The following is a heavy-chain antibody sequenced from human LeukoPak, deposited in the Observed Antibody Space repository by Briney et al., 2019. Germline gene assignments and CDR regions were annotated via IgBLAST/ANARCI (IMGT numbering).Heavy chain of an antibody. J-gene: IGHJ4*02. D-gene: IGHD3-3*01. Sequence: PGGSLRLSCAASGFTFSSYAMSWVRQAPGKGLEWVSAISGSGGSTYYADSVKGRFTISRDNSKYTLYLQMNSLRAEDTAVYYCAKSVGYDFWSGYYWGQGTLVTVSS. CDR1: GFTFSSYA. V-gene: IGHV3-23*01. CDR2: ISGSGGST. CDR3: AKSVGYDFWSGYY.